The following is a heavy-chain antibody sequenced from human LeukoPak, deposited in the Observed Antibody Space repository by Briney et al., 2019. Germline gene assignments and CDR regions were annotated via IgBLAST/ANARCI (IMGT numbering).Heavy chain of an antibody. D-gene: IGHD6-19*01. CDR2: INPSGGST. CDR3: ARSPEPGIAVAGTGWFDP. Sequence: ASVKVSCKASGYTFTSYYMHWVRQAPGQGLEWMGIINPSGGSTSYAQKFQGRVTMTRDTSMSTVYMELRSLRSDDTAVYYCARSPEPGIAVAGTGWFDPWGQGTLVTVSS. J-gene: IGHJ5*02. V-gene: IGHV1-46*01. CDR1: GYTFTSYY.